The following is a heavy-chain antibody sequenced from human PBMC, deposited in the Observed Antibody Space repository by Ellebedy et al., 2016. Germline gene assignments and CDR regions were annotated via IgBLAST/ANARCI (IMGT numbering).Heavy chain of an antibody. CDR2: ISYDGSNK. CDR1: GFTFSSYA. D-gene: IGHD6-19*01. Sequence: GESLKISXAASGFTFSSYAMHWVRQAPGKGLEWVAVISYDGSNKYYADSVKGRFTISRDNSKNTLYLQMNSLRAEDTAVYYCAKDKIPSSGWTGVYDYWGQGTLVTVSS. J-gene: IGHJ4*02. V-gene: IGHV3-30-3*01. CDR3: AKDKIPSSGWTGVYDY.